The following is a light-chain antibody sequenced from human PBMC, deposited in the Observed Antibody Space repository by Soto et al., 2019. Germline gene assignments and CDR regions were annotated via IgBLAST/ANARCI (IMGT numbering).Light chain of an antibody. J-gene: IGLJ3*02. CDR3: SSCTTSSTHWV. CDR2: EVS. V-gene: IGLV2-14*01. Sequence: QSALTQPASVSGSPGQSITISCTGTSSDVGGYNYVSWYQQHPGKAPKFMIYEVSNRPSGVSNRFSGSKSGNTASLTISGLQAEDEADYYCSSCTTSSTHWVFGGGTKLTVL. CDR1: SSDVGGYNY.